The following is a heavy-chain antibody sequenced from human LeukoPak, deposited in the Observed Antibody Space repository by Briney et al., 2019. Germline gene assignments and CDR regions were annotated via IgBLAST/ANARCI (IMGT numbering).Heavy chain of an antibody. D-gene: IGHD3-22*01. CDR1: GYSISSGYY. Sequence: SETLSLTCAVSGYSISSGYYWGWSPQPPGKGREWVGSIYHSGSTYYNPSIKSRATISVDTSKNQYSLKLSSVTAADTAVHYCARERGRVVVIPTRSFDDGSEGTLVTVSS. J-gene: IGHJ4*02. V-gene: IGHV4-38-2*02. CDR2: IYHSGST. CDR3: ARERGRVVVIPTRSFDD.